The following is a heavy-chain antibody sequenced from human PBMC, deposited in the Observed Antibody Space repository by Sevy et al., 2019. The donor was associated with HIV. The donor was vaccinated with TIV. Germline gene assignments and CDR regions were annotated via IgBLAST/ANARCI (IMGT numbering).Heavy chain of an antibody. CDR1: GFTFASYG. V-gene: IGHV3-23*01. Sequence: GGSLRLSCAASGFTFASYGLIWFRHSPGKGLEWVSTISGSGTQINYADSVKGRFTISRDNSKHIVFQQMNSLRVDDTAIYYCGKDSLGGAADPWGQGTQVTVSP. D-gene: IGHD1-26*01. CDR3: GKDSLGGAADP. J-gene: IGHJ5*02. CDR2: ISGSGTQI.